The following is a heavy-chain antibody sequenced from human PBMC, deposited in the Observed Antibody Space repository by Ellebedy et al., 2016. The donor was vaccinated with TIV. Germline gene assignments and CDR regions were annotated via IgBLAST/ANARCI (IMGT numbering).Heavy chain of an antibody. Sequence: GGSLRLXXAASGFTLRKSDMRWVRQAPGKGLEWVSAISGTDGSIKYADSVKGRFTISRDNAKNTVSLQMNSLRADDSAVYYCVRNGHPFTGYGNDYWGQGTLVTVSS. CDR1: GFTLRKSD. CDR3: VRNGHPFTGYGNDY. D-gene: IGHD2-2*03. V-gene: IGHV3-23*01. J-gene: IGHJ4*02. CDR2: ISGTDGSI.